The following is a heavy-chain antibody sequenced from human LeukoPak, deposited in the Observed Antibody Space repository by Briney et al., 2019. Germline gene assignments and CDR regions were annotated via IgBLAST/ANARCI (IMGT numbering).Heavy chain of an antibody. J-gene: IGHJ4*02. CDR3: ARDRAAQPPFDY. D-gene: IGHD6-6*01. CDR2: INPNSGGT. V-gene: IGHV1-2*02. CDR1: GYTFTGYY. Sequence: ASVKVSCKASGYTFTGYYMHWVRQAPGQGLEWMGWINPNSGGTNYAQKFQGRVTMTRDTSIGTAYMELSRLRSDDTAVYYCARDRAAQPPFDYWGQGTLVTVSS.